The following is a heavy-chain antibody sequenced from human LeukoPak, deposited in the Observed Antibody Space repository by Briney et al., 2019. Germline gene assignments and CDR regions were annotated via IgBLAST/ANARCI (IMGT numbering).Heavy chain of an antibody. Sequence: GESLKISCKGSGYTFTNYWIGWVRQMPGKGLEWMGIIYPGDSDTRYSPSFQGQVTISADKSISTAYLQWSSLKASDTAMYYCARGARYCSSTSCYSNWFDPWGQGTLVTVSS. D-gene: IGHD2-2*02. CDR1: GYTFTNYW. V-gene: IGHV5-51*01. J-gene: IGHJ5*02. CDR2: IYPGDSDT. CDR3: ARGARYCSSTSCYSNWFDP.